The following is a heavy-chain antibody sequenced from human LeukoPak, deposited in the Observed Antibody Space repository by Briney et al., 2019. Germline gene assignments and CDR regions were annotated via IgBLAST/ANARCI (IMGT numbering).Heavy chain of an antibody. CDR1: GGSFSGYY. J-gene: IGHJ4*02. D-gene: IGHD5-24*01. CDR2: INHSGST. Sequence: SETLSLTCAVYGGSFSGYYWSWIRQPPGKRLEWIGEINHSGSTNYNPSRKSRVTISVDTSKNQFSLKLSSVTAADTAVYYCARGGGYKDRLDYWGQGTLVTVSS. CDR3: ARGGGYKDRLDY. V-gene: IGHV4-34*01.